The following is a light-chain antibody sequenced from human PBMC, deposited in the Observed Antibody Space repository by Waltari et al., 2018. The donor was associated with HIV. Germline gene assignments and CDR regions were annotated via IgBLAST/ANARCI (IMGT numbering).Light chain of an antibody. CDR3: QQYSGAPLT. CDR1: QTVTSGY. Sequence: EIVLMQSPGTLSLSPGERATLSCRASQTVTSGYLAWYQHKPGQAPRLLISGTSNRATGIPDNFRGSGSGTDFTLTINRLAPEDFAVYYCQQYSGAPLTFGQGTKVEIK. CDR2: GTS. J-gene: IGKJ1*01. V-gene: IGKV3-20*01.